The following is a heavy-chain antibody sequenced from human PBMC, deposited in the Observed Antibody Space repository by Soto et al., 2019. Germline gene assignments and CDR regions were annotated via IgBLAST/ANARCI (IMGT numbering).Heavy chain of an antibody. D-gene: IGHD3-22*01. CDR1: GDTFSSYA. Sequence: QVQLVQSGAEVKKPGSSVKVSCKASGDTFSSYAISWVRQAPGQGIEWMGGIIPIFGTANYAQKFQGRVTITADESTSTAYMELSSLRSEDTAVYYCARDKSGYRSRASPMDVWGQGTTVTVSS. V-gene: IGHV1-69*01. CDR2: IIPIFGTA. J-gene: IGHJ6*02. CDR3: ARDKSGYRSRASPMDV.